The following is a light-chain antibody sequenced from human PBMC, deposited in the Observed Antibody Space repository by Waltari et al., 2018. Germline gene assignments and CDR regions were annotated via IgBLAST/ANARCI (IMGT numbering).Light chain of an antibody. V-gene: IGKV3-20*01. Sequence: ALTQSPAPLSLSAGERSTLSCTASQTVSSSYFAWYQQKPGQSPRLLIYATSTRATGIPARFSGSGSGTDFSLNIDMLEPEDSAVYFCQQFGGSPMYTFGQGTKLE. J-gene: IGKJ2*01. CDR2: ATS. CDR3: QQFGGSPMYT. CDR1: QTVSSSY.